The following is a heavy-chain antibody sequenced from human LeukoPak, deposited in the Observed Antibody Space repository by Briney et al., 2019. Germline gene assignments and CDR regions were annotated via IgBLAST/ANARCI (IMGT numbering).Heavy chain of an antibody. CDR2: IYYSGST. CDR1: GGSISSYY. V-gene: IGHV4-59*08. CDR3: ARAKYGSVGEVFDY. Sequence: PSETLSLTCTVSGGSISSYYWSWIRQPPGKGLEWIGYIYYSGSTNYNPSLKSRVTISVDTSKNQFSLKLSSVTAVDTAVYYCARAKYGSVGEVFDYWGQGTLATVSS. J-gene: IGHJ4*02. D-gene: IGHD3-10*01.